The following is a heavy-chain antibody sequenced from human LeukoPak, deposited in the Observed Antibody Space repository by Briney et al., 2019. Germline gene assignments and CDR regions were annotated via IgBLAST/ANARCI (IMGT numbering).Heavy chain of an antibody. CDR1: GYTFTSYD. CDR2: MNPNSGNT. Sequence: ASVKVSCKASGYTFTSYDINWVRQATGQGFEWMGWMNPNSGNTGYAQKFQGRVTMTRNTSISTAYMELSSLRSEDTAVYYCARGAYYDFWSGYYYPYYYYGMDVWGQGTTVTVS. CDR3: ARGAYYDFWSGYYYPYYYYGMDV. V-gene: IGHV1-8*01. J-gene: IGHJ6*02. D-gene: IGHD3-3*01.